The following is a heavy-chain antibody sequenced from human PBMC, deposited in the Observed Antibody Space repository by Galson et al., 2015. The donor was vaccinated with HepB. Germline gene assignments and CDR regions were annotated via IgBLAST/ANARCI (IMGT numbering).Heavy chain of an antibody. CDR3: AKDSSNYYYDSSGHFDY. CDR2: MSWNSPPP. D-gene: IGHD3-22*01. V-gene: IGHV3-43D*03. CDR1: GFTFDDHA. J-gene: IGHJ4*02. Sequence: SLRLSCAASGFTFDDHAMHWVRQAPGKGLEWVSGMSWNSPPPPPPPPPPPRSTISRANAQNSLYLQMNSLRVEDTALYYCAKDSSNYYYDSSGHFDYWGQGTLVTVSS.